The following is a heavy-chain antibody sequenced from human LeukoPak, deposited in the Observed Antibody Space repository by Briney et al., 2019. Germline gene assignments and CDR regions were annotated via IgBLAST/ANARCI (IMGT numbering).Heavy chain of an antibody. CDR2: INTNTGNP. D-gene: IGHD4-17*01. J-gene: IGHJ6*03. Sequence: ASVKVSCKASGDTFTSYAMNWVRQAPGQGLEWMGWINTNTGNPTYAQGFTGRFVFSLDTSVSTAYLQISSLKAEDTAVYYCARYGSPIHYYYMDVWGKGTTVTVSS. CDR1: GDTFTSYA. CDR3: ARYGSPIHYYYMDV. V-gene: IGHV7-4-1*02.